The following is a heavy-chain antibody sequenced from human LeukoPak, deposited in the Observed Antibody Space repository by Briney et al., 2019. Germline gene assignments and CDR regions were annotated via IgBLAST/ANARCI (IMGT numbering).Heavy chain of an antibody. CDR2: ISASGDNT. Sequence: PGGSLRLSCATSGFTFSSYGMTWVRQAPGKGLEWVSSISASGDNTYYADSVKGRFTFSRDNSKNTLYLQMNSLRAEDTAVYYCARGGHYGSGTYYSPTSPHWGQGTLVTVSS. CDR1: GFTFSSYG. CDR3: ARGGHYGSGTYYSPTSPH. V-gene: IGHV3-23*01. D-gene: IGHD3-10*01. J-gene: IGHJ4*02.